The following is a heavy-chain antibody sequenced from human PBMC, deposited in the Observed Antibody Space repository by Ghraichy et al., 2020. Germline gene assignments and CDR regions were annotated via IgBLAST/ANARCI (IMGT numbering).Heavy chain of an antibody. V-gene: IGHV3-48*02. D-gene: IGHD4-23*01. CDR2: ISSSSRNI. J-gene: IGHJ6*01. CDR3: ARASTVVRFYYNAGMDA. CDR1: GFTFSSYS. Sequence: GGSLRLSCVGSGFTFSSYSMNWVRQSPGKGLEWVSYISSSSRNIFYANSVKGRFTVSRDNARNSLSLQMNSLRDEDTAVYYCARASTVVRFYYNAGMDAW.